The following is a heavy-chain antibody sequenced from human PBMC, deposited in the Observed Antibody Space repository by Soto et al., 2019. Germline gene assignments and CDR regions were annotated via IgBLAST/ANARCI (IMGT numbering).Heavy chain of an antibody. Sequence: GASVKVSCKAPGYTFTSYDINWVRQATGQGLEWMGWMNPNSGNTGYAQKFQGRVTMTRNTSISTAYMELSSLRSEDTAVHYCASLDYGDYVFAYWGQGTLVTVSS. V-gene: IGHV1-8*01. D-gene: IGHD4-17*01. CDR2: MNPNSGNT. CDR1: GYTFTSYD. J-gene: IGHJ4*02. CDR3: ASLDYGDYVFAY.